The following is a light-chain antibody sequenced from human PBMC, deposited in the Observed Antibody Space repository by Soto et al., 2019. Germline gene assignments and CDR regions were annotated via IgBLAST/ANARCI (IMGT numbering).Light chain of an antibody. J-gene: IGKJ3*01. Sequence: DIVLTQSPGTLSLSPGERATLSCRASKSVSSRYLAWYQQKPGQAPRLRIYGASSSATGIPDRFSGSGSGTDFTLTIRRLEADDCAVDDCQPYGNSLFTFGPGTKVYIK. V-gene: IGKV3-20*01. CDR1: KSVSSRY. CDR3: QPYGNSLFT. CDR2: GAS.